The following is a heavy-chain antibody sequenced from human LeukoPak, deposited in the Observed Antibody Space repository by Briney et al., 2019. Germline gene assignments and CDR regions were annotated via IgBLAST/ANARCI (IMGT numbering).Heavy chain of an antibody. V-gene: IGHV3-30*18. CDR3: AKSKSPYPMDYIFDF. J-gene: IGHJ4*02. Sequence: GGSLRFSCAASGFSFSSYGMHWVRQAPGKGLEWVAVISNDGSITKYGDSVKGRFTISRDNSKNTLYVQMNSLRTDDTAVYYCAKSKSPYPMDYIFDFWGQGTLVTVSS. CDR2: ISNDGSIT. CDR1: GFSFSSYG. D-gene: IGHD4-11*01.